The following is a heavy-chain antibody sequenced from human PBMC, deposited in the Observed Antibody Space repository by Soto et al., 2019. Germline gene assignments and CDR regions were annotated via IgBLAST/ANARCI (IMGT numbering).Heavy chain of an antibody. J-gene: IGHJ4*02. CDR3: ARAEYSSSWYPFDY. Sequence: EVQLVESGGGLVQPGGSLRLSCAASGFTFSSYWMHWVRQAPGKGLVWVSRINSDGSSTSYADSVKGRFTISRDNAKNTLYLQMNSLRAEDTALYYCARAEYSSSWYPFDYWGQGTLVTVSS. CDR1: GFTFSSYW. V-gene: IGHV3-74*01. CDR2: INSDGSST. D-gene: IGHD6-13*01.